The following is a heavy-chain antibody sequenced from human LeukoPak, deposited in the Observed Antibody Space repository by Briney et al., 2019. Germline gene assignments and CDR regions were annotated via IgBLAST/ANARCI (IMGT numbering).Heavy chain of an antibody. CDR1: GFTFSIYA. CDR2: ISGSGAST. V-gene: IGHV3-23*01. CDR3: AKDPAVANTARRFQH. Sequence: GGSLRLSCSGSGFTFSIYAMNWVRQAPGKGLEWVSGISGSGASTYYADSVKGRFTISRDNSKNTLYLQMNSLRAEDTAVYYCAKDPAVANTARRFQHWGQGTLVTVTS. J-gene: IGHJ1*01. D-gene: IGHD6-19*01.